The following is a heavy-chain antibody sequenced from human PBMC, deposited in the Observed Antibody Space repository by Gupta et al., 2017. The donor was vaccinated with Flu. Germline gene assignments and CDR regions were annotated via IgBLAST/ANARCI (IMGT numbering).Heavy chain of an antibody. V-gene: IGHV3-15*01. CDR1: GFTFSNAW. CDR3: TTDAGQQSKSNY. Sequence: EVQLVESGGGLVKPGGSLRLSCAASGFTFSNAWMSWVRQAPGKGLEWVGRIKSKTDGGTTDYAAPVKGRFTISRDDSKNTLYLQMNSLKTEDTAGYYCTTDAGQQSKSNYWGQGTRVTVSS. J-gene: IGHJ4*02. D-gene: IGHD6-13*01. CDR2: IKSKTDGGTT.